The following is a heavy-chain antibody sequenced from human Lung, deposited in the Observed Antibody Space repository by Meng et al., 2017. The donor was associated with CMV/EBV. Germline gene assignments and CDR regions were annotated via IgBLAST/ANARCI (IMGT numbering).Heavy chain of an antibody. CDR1: GFTFSSYS. D-gene: IGHD3-9*01. V-gene: IGHV3-21*01. CDR3: ARDLYDILTGYYKGYYGMDV. J-gene: IGHJ6*02. Sequence: GESLKISCAASGFTFSSYSMNWVRQAPGKGLEWVSSISSSSSYIYYADSVKGRFTISRDNAKNSLYLQMNSLRAEDTAVYYCARDLYDILTGYYKGYYGMDVWXQWTTVTVSS. CDR2: ISSSSSYI.